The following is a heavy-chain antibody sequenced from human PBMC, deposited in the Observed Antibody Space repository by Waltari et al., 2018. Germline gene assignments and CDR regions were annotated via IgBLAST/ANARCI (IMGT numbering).Heavy chain of an antibody. D-gene: IGHD3-22*01. CDR3: ARRSDYFDGSLDFGMDV. Sequence: QLQLQESGPGLVKPSETLSLTCTVSGGSINTGGHYWVWLRKAPGKGLEWIGSIFYFGGRTFYAPSLKSRVSFSVDTSKNHFSLSLRSATAADTAVYFCARRSDYFDGSLDFGMDVWGQGTTVTVSS. CDR1: GGSINTGGHY. J-gene: IGHJ6*02. CDR2: IFYFGGRT. V-gene: IGHV4-39*02.